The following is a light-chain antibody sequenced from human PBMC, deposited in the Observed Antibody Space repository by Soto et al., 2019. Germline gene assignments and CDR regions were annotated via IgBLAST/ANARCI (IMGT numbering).Light chain of an antibody. Sequence: EIVMTQSPATLSVSPGERATLSCRASQSVSSNLAWYQQKPGQAPRLLIYGASTRATGIPARFSGSGSGTEFTLTISSLQSEEFAVYYGQQYYNWPLTFGGGTKVEIK. CDR3: QQYYNWPLT. CDR2: GAS. V-gene: IGKV3-15*01. CDR1: QSVSSN. J-gene: IGKJ4*01.